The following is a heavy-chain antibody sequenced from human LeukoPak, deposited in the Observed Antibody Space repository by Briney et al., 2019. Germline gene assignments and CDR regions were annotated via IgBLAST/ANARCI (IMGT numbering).Heavy chain of an antibody. D-gene: IGHD3/OR15-3a*01. CDR3: GAGGTVPYYYMDV. CDR1: GFTFSNCA. J-gene: IGHJ6*03. V-gene: IGHV1-58*01. Sequence: ASVKVSCKAYGFTFSNCAVQWVRQARGQRLEWIGWIVIGSNNANYAQKFQDRVTITRDLSTSTAHMELTSLGSEDTAVYFCGAGGTVPYYYMDVWGKGTTVTVSS. CDR2: IVIGSNNA.